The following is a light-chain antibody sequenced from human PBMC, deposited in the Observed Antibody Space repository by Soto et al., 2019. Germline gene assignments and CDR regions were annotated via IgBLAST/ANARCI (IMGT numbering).Light chain of an antibody. J-gene: IGKJ4*01. V-gene: IGKV3-15*01. CDR1: QSTNNY. Sequence: EIVMTQSPATLSVSPGERATLSCRASQSTNNYLAWYQKKPGQAPRLLIDGASTRATGIPARFSGSGSGTEFTLTISSLQSEDFAVYYCQQYNNWSLTFGGGTKVEIK. CDR2: GAS. CDR3: QQYNNWSLT.